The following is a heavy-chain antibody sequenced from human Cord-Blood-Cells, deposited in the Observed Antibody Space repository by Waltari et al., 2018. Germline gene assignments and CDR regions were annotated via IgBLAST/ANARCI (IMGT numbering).Heavy chain of an antibody. D-gene: IGHD4-17*01. CDR1: GYTFTSYG. Sequence: QVQLVQSGAEVKKPGASVKVSCKASGYTFTSYGISWVRQAPGQGLEWMGWISAYNGNTNYAQKLQGRVTMTTDTSTSTAYMELRSLRSDDTAVYYCAIGDPRTVTTGTPYMGDYWGQGTLVTVSS. V-gene: IGHV1-18*04. J-gene: IGHJ4*02. CDR2: ISAYNGNT. CDR3: AIGDPRTVTTGTPYMGDY.